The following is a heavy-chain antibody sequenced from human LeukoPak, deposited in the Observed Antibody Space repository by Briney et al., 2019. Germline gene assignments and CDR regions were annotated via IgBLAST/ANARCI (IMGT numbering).Heavy chain of an antibody. CDR1: GFTFSSYN. D-gene: IGHD3-10*01. J-gene: IGHJ4*02. CDR3: ARARGAGPGAHFDY. V-gene: IGHV3-21*04. Sequence: PGGSLRLSCAASGFTFSSYNMNWVRQAPGKGLEWVSSISSSSSYIYYADSVKGRFTISRDNAKNSLFLQMNSLRVEDTAVYYCARARGAGPGAHFDYWGQGTLVTVSS. CDR2: ISSSSSYI.